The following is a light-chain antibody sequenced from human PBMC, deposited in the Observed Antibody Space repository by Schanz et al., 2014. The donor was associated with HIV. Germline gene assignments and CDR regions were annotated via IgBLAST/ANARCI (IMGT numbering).Light chain of an antibody. Sequence: QSVLTQPASVSGSPGQSITISCTGTSSDVGSYNLVSWYQQHPGKAPKLMIYEVSKRPSGVSNRFSGSKSGNTASLTISGLQAEDEADYYCSAYAGSNNLVVFGGGTMLTVL. V-gene: IGLV2-23*02. CDR1: SSDVGSYNL. CDR3: SAYAGSNNLVV. J-gene: IGLJ2*01. CDR2: EVS.